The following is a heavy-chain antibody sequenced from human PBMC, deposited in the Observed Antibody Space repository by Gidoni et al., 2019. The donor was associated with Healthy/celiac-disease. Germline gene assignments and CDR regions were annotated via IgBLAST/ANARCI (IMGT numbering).Heavy chain of an antibody. CDR2: IYHSGST. CDR3: ARYQLPFDY. D-gene: IGHD2-2*01. V-gene: IGHV4-38-2*02. J-gene: IGHJ4*02. CDR1: GYSISSGYY. Sequence: QVQLQESGPGLVKTSETLSLTCTVSGYSISSGYYWGWIRQPPGKGLEWIGSIYHSGSTYYNPSLKSRVTISVDTSKNQFSLKLSSVTAADTAVYYCARYQLPFDYWGQGTLVTVSS.